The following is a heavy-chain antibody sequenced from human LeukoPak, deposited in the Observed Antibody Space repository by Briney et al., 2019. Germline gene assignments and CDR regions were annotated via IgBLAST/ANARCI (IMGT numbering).Heavy chain of an antibody. Sequence: GGSLRLSCAASGFTFSSYAMSWVRQAPGKGLEWVSAISGSGGSTYYADSVKGRFTISRDNSKNTLYLQMDSLRAEDAAVYYCAKSDYYDESGHPSSFEYWGQGTLVTVSS. CDR1: GFTFSSYA. CDR2: ISGSGGST. J-gene: IGHJ4*02. CDR3: AKSDYYDESGHPSSFEY. D-gene: IGHD3-16*01. V-gene: IGHV3-23*01.